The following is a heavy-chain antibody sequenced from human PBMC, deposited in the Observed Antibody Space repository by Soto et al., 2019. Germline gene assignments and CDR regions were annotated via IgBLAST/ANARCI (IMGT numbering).Heavy chain of an antibody. CDR2: IRSRANGGTT. CDR3: TGVSKAAAGNCDY. J-gene: IGHJ4*02. CDR1: GFSFGDYA. D-gene: IGHD6-13*01. V-gene: IGHV3-49*03. Sequence: GGTLRLSCTASGFSFGDYAMNWFRQAPGKGLEWVGFIRSRANGGTTEYAASVKSRLTISRNDSKSIAYLQMNSLKTEDTAVYYGTGVSKAAAGNCDYGGWGTLATVTS.